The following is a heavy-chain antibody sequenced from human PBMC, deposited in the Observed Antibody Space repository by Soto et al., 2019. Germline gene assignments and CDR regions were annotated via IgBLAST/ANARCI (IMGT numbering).Heavy chain of an antibody. CDR2: ISYDGSNK. V-gene: IGHV3-30*18. D-gene: IGHD2-15*01. CDR3: AKDVVAVAATRSYGMDV. J-gene: IGHJ6*02. Sequence: QVQLVESGGGVVQPGRSLRLSCAASGFTFSSYGMHWVRQAPGKGLEWVAVISYDGSNKYYADSVKGRFTISRDNSKNPLYLQMNSLRAEDTAVYYCAKDVVAVAATRSYGMDVWGQGTTVTVSS. CDR1: GFTFSSYG.